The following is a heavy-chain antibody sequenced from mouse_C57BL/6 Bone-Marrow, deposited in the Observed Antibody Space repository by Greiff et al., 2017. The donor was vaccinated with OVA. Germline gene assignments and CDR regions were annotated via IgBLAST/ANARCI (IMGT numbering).Heavy chain of an antibody. Sequence: VQLQESGSELRSPGSSVKLSCKDFDSEVFPIAYMSWVRQKPGHGFEWIGGILPSIGRTIYGEKFEDKATLDADTLSNTAYLELNSLTSEDSAIYYCARGYYGSSYEGWYFDVWGTGTTVTVSS. CDR2: ILPSIGRT. CDR1: DSEVFPIAY. D-gene: IGHD1-1*01. CDR3: ARGYYGSSYEGWYFDV. J-gene: IGHJ1*03. V-gene: IGHV15-2*01.